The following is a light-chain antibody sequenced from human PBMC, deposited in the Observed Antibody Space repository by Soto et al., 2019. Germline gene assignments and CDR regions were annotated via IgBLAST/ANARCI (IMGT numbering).Light chain of an antibody. CDR2: AAS. Sequence: DIQLTQSPSFLSASVGDRVTITCRASQGISSYLAWYQQKPGKAPKLLIYAASTLQSGVPSRFSGSGSGTEFTLTMSSLQPEDFATFYCQQGGTFGPGTKVDI. V-gene: IGKV1-9*01. CDR3: QQGGT. J-gene: IGKJ3*01. CDR1: QGISSY.